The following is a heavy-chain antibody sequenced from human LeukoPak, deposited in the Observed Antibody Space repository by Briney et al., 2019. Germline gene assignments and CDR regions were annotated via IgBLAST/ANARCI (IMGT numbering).Heavy chain of an antibody. CDR3: AREIAAGPSDH. V-gene: IGHV3-72*01. Sequence: GGSLRLSCAASGFTFSDHYMDWFRQAPGKGLQWVGRSRNKANSYVAEYAAPVKGRFTISRDDSKNSVFLQMDSLKTEDTAVYYCAREIAAGPSDHWGQGTLVTVSS. CDR1: GFTFSDHY. D-gene: IGHD6-13*01. CDR2: SRNKANSYVA. J-gene: IGHJ4*02.